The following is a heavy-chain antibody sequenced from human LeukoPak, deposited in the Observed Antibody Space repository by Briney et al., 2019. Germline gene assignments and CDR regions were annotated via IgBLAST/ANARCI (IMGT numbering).Heavy chain of an antibody. V-gene: IGHV4-39*01. D-gene: IGHD4-17*01. CDR1: GGSVSSSTYY. J-gene: IGHJ4*02. CDR2: IYYGGST. CDR3: ARRTYYGDFDY. Sequence: SETPSLTCTVSGGSVSSSTYYWGWIRQPPGKGLEWIGSIYYGGSTYYDPSLNSRVTVSVDTSKNQFSLKLSSVSAADTAVYYCARRTYYGDFDYWGQGTLVTVSS.